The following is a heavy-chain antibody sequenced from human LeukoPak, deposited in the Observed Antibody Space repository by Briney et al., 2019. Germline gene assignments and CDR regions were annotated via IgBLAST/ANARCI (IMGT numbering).Heavy chain of an antibody. V-gene: IGHV1-69*06. CDR2: IIPIFGTA. CDR1: GGTFSSYA. D-gene: IGHD2-2*01. CDR3: ARDRGDIVVVPAAIWFDP. J-gene: IGHJ5*02. Sequence: ASVKVSCKASGGTFSSYAISWVQQAPGQGLEWMGGIIPIFGTANYAQKFQGRVTITADKSTSTAYMELSSLRSEDTAVYYCARDRGDIVVVPAAIWFDPWGQGTLVTVSS.